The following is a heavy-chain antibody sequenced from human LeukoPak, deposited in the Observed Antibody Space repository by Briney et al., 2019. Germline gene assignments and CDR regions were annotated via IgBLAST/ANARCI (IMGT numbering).Heavy chain of an antibody. J-gene: IGHJ2*01. V-gene: IGHV4-4*02. Sequence: GSLRLSCAASGFTFSNAWMSWVRQPPGKGLEWIGEIYHSGSTNYNPSLKSRVTISVDKSKNQFSLKLSSVSAADTAVYYCAREYCGGDCYYWYFDLWGRGTLVTVSS. CDR1: GFTFSNAW. D-gene: IGHD2-21*02. CDR2: IYHSGST. CDR3: AREYCGGDCYYWYFDL.